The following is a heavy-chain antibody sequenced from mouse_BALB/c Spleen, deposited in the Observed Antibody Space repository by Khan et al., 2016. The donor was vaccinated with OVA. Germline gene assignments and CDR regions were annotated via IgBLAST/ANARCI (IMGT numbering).Heavy chain of an antibody. CDR3: AKMARTIN. V-gene: IGHV5-6-3*01. CDR1: GFTFSSYG. J-gene: IGHJ2*01. Sequence: EVQLVESGGGLVQPGGSLKLSCAASGFTFSSYGMSWVRQTPDKRLELVATINSNGGSTYYPDSVKGRFTISRDNAKNTLYLQMSSLKSEDTARYYCAKMARTINWGQGNTLTVSS. CDR2: INSNGGST.